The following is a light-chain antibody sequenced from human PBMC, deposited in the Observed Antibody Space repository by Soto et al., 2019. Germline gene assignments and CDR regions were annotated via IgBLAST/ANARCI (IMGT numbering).Light chain of an antibody. CDR2: DVS. J-gene: IGLJ1*01. Sequence: QSALTQPASVSGSPGQSITISCTGTSSDVGGSNYVSWYQQHPGKAPKLMIYDVSNRPSGVSNRFSGSKSGNTASLTISGLQAEDEADYYCSSHTSSSTLYVFGTGTKLTLL. CDR1: SSDVGGSNY. V-gene: IGLV2-14*01. CDR3: SSHTSSSTLYV.